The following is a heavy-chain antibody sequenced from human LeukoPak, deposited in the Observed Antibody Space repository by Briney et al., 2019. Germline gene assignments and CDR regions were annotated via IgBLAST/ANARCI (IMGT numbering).Heavy chain of an antibody. CDR2: ISSSGGTT. Sequence: GGSLRLSCAASGFTFSSYAMNWVRQAPGKGLEWVSVISSSGGTTYYSDSVKGRFIISRDNSKDTLYLQMNSLRAEDAAVYYCAKAGIAVPATPEYCGQGTQVTVSS. J-gene: IGHJ4*02. V-gene: IGHV3-23*01. CDR3: AKAGIAVPATPEY. D-gene: IGHD6-19*01. CDR1: GFTFSSYA.